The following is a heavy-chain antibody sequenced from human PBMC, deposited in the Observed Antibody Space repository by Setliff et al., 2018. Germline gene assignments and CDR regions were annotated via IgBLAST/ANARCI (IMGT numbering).Heavy chain of an antibody. J-gene: IGHJ4*02. D-gene: IGHD3-16*01. Sequence: LRLSCAASGFTFSTYWMSWVRQAPGKGLEWVANIKQDGSEKYYVDSVKGRFSISRDNAKNSLYLQMNSLRAEDTAVYYCAKDRRGSVDYWGQGTQVTVSS. CDR1: GFTFSTYW. V-gene: IGHV3-7*01. CDR3: AKDRRGSVDY. CDR2: IKQDGSEK.